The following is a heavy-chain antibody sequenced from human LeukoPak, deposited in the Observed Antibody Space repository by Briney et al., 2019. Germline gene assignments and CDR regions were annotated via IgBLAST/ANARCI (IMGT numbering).Heavy chain of an antibody. CDR1: GYIFTSFW. V-gene: IGHV5-51*01. CDR2: IYPGDSDT. CDR3: ARRGYTYGFYY. D-gene: IGHD5-18*01. Sequence: GESLQISCKGSGYIFTSFWVGWVRQKPGKGLEWMGIIYPGDSDTRYSPSFQGQVTISVDKSISTAYLQWSSLKASDTAMYYCARRGYTYGFYYWGQGTLVTVSS. J-gene: IGHJ4*02.